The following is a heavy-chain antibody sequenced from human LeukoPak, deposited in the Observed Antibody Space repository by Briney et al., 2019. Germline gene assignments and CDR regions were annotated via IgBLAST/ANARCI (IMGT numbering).Heavy chain of an antibody. CDR1: GYTFTSYY. V-gene: IGHV1-18*04. D-gene: IGHD2-2*01. J-gene: IGHJ6*03. CDR3: ARDAYCSSTSCYYYYYMDV. CDR2: ISAYNGNT. Sequence: GASVKVSCKASGYTFTSYYMHWVRQAPGQGLEWMGWISAYNGNTNYAQKLQGRVTMTTDTSTSTAYMELRSLRSDDTAVYYCARDAYCSSTSCYYYYYMDVWGKGTTVTVSS.